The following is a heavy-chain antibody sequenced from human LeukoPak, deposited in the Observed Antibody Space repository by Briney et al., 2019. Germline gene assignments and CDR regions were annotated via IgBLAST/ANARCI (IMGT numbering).Heavy chain of an antibody. CDR1: GFTFSSYW. CDR2: INKDGGEK. V-gene: IGHV3-7*03. D-gene: IGHD1-26*01. J-gene: IGHJ4*02. Sequence: GGSLRLSCAASGFTFSSYWMSWVRQAPEKGLERVANINKDGGEKYYVDSVKGRFTISRDNAKNSLYLQMNSLRADDTAVYYCVKDSPPRYSGSPPAYWGQGTLVTVSS. CDR3: VKDSPPRYSGSPPAY.